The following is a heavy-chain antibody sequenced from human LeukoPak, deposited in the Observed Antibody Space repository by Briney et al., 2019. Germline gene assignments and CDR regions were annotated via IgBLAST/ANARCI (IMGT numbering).Heavy chain of an antibody. J-gene: IGHJ4*02. D-gene: IGHD3-3*01. CDR1: GFTFSSYA. Sequence: GGSLRLSCAASGFTFSSYAMSWVRQAPGKGLEWVSGISGSGGSTYYADSVKGRFTISRDNSKNTVYMQMNSLRAEDTAVYYCAKGGVRFSFDYWGQGTLVTVSS. CDR2: ISGSGGST. V-gene: IGHV3-23*01. CDR3: AKGGVRFSFDY.